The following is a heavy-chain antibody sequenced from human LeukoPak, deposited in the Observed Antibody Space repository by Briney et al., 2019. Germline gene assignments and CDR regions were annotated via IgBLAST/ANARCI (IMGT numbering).Heavy chain of an antibody. D-gene: IGHD2-8*01. CDR2: INSRGSDE. J-gene: IGHJ4*02. Sequence: GGSLRLSCTASGFTFRTYSMNWVRQAPGKGLEWVSSINSRGSDEYYADSVKGRFTISRDNAKNSLYLQMNSLRAEDTAVYYCAREGSIVPHQDLDSWDQGTLVTVSS. CDR3: AREGSIVPHQDLDS. CDR1: GFTFRTYS. V-gene: IGHV3-21*01.